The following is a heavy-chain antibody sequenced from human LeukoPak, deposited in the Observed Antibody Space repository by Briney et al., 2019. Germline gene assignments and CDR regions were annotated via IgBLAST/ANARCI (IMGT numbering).Heavy chain of an antibody. D-gene: IGHD3-22*01. Sequence: GRSLRLSCAASGFTFSSYAMHWVRQAPGKGLEWVAVISYDGSNKYYADSVKGRFTISRDNSKNTLYLQMNSPRAEDTAVYYCAREDSSGYYYYFDYWGQGTLVTVSS. V-gene: IGHV3-30-3*01. J-gene: IGHJ4*02. CDR2: ISYDGSNK. CDR3: AREDSSGYYYYFDY. CDR1: GFTFSSYA.